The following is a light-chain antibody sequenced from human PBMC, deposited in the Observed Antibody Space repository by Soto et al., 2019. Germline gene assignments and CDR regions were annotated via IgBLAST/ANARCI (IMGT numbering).Light chain of an antibody. CDR2: AAS. Sequence: DVQMTQSTSSLSASVGDRVTITCRASQSISSYLNWYQQKPGKAPKLLIYAASSLQSGVPSRFSGSGSGTDFTLTIRGLQPEDFATYYCQQPISFPITFGQGTRLEIK. V-gene: IGKV1-39*01. CDR3: QQPISFPIT. CDR1: QSISSY. J-gene: IGKJ5*01.